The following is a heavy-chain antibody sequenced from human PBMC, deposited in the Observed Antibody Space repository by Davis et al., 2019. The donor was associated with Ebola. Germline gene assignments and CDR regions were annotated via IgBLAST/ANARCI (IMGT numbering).Heavy chain of an antibody. D-gene: IGHD2/OR15-2a*01. J-gene: IGHJ6*03. CDR2: TYYRSKWYN. CDR3: ARGWRRRRLSDYYYMDV. V-gene: IGHV6-1*01. CDR1: GDSVSSNSAA. Sequence: PSETLSLTCAISGDSVSSNSAAWNWIRQSPSRGLEWLGRTYYRSKWYNDYAVSVKSRITINPDTSKNQFSLQLNSVTPEDTAVYYCARGWRRRRLSDYYYMDVWGKGTTVTVSS.